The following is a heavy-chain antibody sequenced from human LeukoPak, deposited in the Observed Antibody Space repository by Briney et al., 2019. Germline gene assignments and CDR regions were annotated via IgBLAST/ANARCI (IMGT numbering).Heavy chain of an antibody. D-gene: IGHD2-2*01. CDR2: IHHSGSY. J-gene: IGHJ5*02. V-gene: IGHV4-38-2*01. CDR3: ARLGYCSSTSCYFET. Sequence: SETLSLTCAVSGYSISSAYYWGWIRQPPGKGLEWIASIHHSGSYDYNPSLKSRVTISTDTSKNQFSLNLRFMNAADTAVYYCARLGYCSSTSCYFETWGQGTLVTVSS. CDR1: GYSISSAYY.